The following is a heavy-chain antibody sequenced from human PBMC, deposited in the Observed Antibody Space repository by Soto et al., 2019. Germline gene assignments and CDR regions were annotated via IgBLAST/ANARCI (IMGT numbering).Heavy chain of an antibody. CDR3: VRDRYSSSGWFDP. J-gene: IGHJ5*02. Sequence: PSQTLSLTCAISGDSVSSYSAAWNWIRQSPSGGLEWLVRTYYRSRFFSDYAESVKSRIIINPDTSKNQFSLQLKSVTPEDTAVYYCVRDRYSSSGWFDPWGQGTPVTVSS. D-gene: IGHD3-10*01. V-gene: IGHV6-1*01. CDR1: GDSVSSYSAA. CDR2: TYYRSRFFS.